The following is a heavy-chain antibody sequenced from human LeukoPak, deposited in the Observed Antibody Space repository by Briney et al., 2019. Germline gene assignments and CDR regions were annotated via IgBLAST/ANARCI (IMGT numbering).Heavy chain of an antibody. V-gene: IGHV3-30*18. CDR1: GFTFGTYG. Sequence: PGGSMRLSSVPSGFTFGTYGMHWDRQAPDKGPEWLAVTTYVGAKKFYVDSVKGRFNITRDNSKNTLYLHMSSLRVEDTAIYYCAKGAVYCSSPNYPTGTAPSCFDCWGQGTLVTVSS. D-gene: IGHD2-2*01. CDR2: TTYVGAKK. CDR3: AKGAVYCSSPNYPTGTAPSCFDC. J-gene: IGHJ4*02.